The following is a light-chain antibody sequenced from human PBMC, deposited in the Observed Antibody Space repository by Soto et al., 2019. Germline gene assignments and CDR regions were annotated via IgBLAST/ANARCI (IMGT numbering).Light chain of an antibody. J-gene: IGKJ5*01. CDR3: QQYGTSPIT. Sequence: VFTQSPNTLSLSPGERSTLSGRASQIVSSSYLAWYQQKPGQAPRLLIYGASNRATGIPDRFSGSGSGTDFTLTISRLEPEDFAVYYCQQYGTSPITFGQGTRLEIK. CDR1: QIVSSSY. V-gene: IGKV3-20*01. CDR2: GAS.